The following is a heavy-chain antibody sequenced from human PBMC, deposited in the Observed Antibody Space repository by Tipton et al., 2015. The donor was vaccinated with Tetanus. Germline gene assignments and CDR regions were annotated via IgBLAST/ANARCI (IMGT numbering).Heavy chain of an antibody. CDR2: MNPHSGNT. Sequence: QVQLVQSGAEVKKPGASVKVSCKASGYTFTSYDIHWVRQATGQGLEWMGWMNPHSGNTGHAQKFQGIVTMTRNTSISTAYMELSSLRSEDTAVYYCAKDLIASSGYNPGFGYFDLWGRGTLVTVSS. V-gene: IGHV1-8*01. CDR3: AKDLIASSGYNPGFGYFDL. CDR1: GYTFTSYD. J-gene: IGHJ2*01. D-gene: IGHD3-22*01.